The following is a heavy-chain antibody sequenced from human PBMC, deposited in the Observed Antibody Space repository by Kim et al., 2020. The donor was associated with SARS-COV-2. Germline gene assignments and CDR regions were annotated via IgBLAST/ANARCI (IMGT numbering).Heavy chain of an antibody. CDR3: AKEFYYYYGSGSRNWFDP. D-gene: IGHD3-10*01. CDR1: GFTFSSYG. V-gene: IGHV3-30*18. J-gene: IGHJ5*02. Sequence: GGSLRLSCAASGFTFSSYGMHWVRQAPGKGLEWVAVISYDGSNKYYADSVKGRFTISRDNSKNTLYLQMNSLRAEDTAVYYCAKEFYYYYGSGSRNWFDPWGQGTLVTVSS. CDR2: ISYDGSNK.